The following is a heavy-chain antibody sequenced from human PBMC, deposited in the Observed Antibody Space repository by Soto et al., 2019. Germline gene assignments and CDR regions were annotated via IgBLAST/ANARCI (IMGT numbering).Heavy chain of an antibody. D-gene: IGHD3-10*01. CDR1: GGSISSGGYY. Sequence: SETLSLTCTVSGGSISSGGYYWSWIRQHPGKGLEWIGYIYYSGSTNYNPPLKSRVTISVDTSKNQFSLKLSSVTAADTAVYYCARLGGYYGSGSLYYYYYMDVWGKRTTVTVSS. V-gene: IGHV4-61*08. CDR3: ARLGGYYGSGSLYYYYYMDV. CDR2: IYYSGST. J-gene: IGHJ6*03.